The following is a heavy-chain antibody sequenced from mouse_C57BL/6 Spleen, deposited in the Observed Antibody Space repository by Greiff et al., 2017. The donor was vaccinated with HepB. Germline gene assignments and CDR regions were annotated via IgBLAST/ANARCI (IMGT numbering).Heavy chain of an antibody. D-gene: IGHD2-2*01. V-gene: IGHV2-6-1*01. CDR1: GFSLTSYG. CDR3: ARQKVYYGYDSSSYAMDY. CDR2: IWSDGST. Sequence: VQGVESGPGLVAPSQSLSITCTVSGFSLTSYGVHWVRQPPGKGLEWLVVIWSDGSTTYNSALKSRLSISKDNSKSQVFLKMNSLQTDDTAMYYCARQKVYYGYDSSSYAMDYWGQGTSVTVSS. J-gene: IGHJ4*01.